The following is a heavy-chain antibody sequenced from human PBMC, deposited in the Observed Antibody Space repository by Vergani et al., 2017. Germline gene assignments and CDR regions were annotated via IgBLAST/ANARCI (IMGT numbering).Heavy chain of an antibody. CDR2: IKSVSDGETR. D-gene: IGHD3-3*01. J-gene: IGHJ6*02. CDR1: GFIFNNAW. Sequence: EVQLVESGGGLVKPGGSLRLSCEASGFIFNNAWMSWVRQAPGKGLEYIGRIKSVSDGETRDYAAPVKGRFNISRDDSKSIAYLQMNSLKTEDTAVYYGTRIGGGVEDGDFWSGYSTPIYYYYGMDVWGQGTTVTVSS. CDR3: TRIGGGVEDGDFWSGYSTPIYYYYGMDV. V-gene: IGHV3-15*01.